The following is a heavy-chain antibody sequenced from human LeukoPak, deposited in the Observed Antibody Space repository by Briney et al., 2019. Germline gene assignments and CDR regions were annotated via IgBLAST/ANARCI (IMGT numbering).Heavy chain of an antibody. CDR1: GGSFSDYF. V-gene: IGHV4-34*01. D-gene: IGHD6-19*01. CDR3: ARGRGSGWYEEKFDY. Sequence: PSETLSLTCAVYGGSFSDYFWSWIRQPPGKGLEWIGEISHSGSTTYNPSLRSRVTISGDTSKKQFSLKLSSVTAADTAVYYCARGRGSGWYEEKFDYWGQGTLVTVSS. CDR2: ISHSGST. J-gene: IGHJ4*02.